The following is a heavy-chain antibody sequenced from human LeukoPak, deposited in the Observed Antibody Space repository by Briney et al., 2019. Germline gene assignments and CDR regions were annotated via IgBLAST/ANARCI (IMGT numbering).Heavy chain of an antibody. V-gene: IGHV4-30-2*01. D-gene: IGHD5-24*01. CDR2: IYHSGST. CDR3: ARGGDGTRIDY. J-gene: IGHJ4*02. CDR1: GGSVSSGSYY. Sequence: SETLSLTCTVSGGSVSSGSYYWSWIRQPPGKGLEWIGYIYHSGSTYYNPSLKSRVTISVDRSKNQFSLKLSSVTAADTAVYYCARGGDGTRIDYWGQGTLVTVSS.